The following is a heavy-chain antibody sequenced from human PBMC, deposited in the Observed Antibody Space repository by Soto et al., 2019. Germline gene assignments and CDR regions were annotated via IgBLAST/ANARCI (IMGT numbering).Heavy chain of an antibody. CDR1: GFTVSSNY. D-gene: IGHD4-4*01. J-gene: IGHJ4*02. V-gene: IGHV3-53*01. Sequence: LRLSCAASGFTVSSNYMSWVRQAPGKGLEWVSVIYSGGSTYYADSVKGRFAISRDNSKNTLYLQMNSLRAEDTAVYYCARAPKDYSIHFDYWGPGTLVTVSS. CDR2: IYSGGST. CDR3: ARAPKDYSIHFDY.